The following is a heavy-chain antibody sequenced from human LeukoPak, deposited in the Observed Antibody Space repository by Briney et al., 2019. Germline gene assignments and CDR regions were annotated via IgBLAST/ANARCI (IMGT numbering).Heavy chain of an antibody. J-gene: IGHJ6*03. V-gene: IGHV4-59*01. CDR1: GGSISSYY. CDR3: ARAESYYDILTGYPDLYYYYMDV. D-gene: IGHD3-9*01. Sequence: PSETLSLTCTVSGGSISSYYWSWPRQPPGKGLEWIGYIYYSGSTNYNPSLKSRVPISVDTSKNQLSLKLSSVTAADTAVYYCARAESYYDILTGYPDLYYYYMDVWGKGTTVTASS. CDR2: IYYSGST.